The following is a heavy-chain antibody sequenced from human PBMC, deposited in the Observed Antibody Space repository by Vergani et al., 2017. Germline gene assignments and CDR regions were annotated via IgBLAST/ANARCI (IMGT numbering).Heavy chain of an antibody. CDR1: GFTFSSYA. J-gene: IGHJ4*02. CDR2: ISGGGGST. CDR3: AKDGEGYSYGYRHFDY. V-gene: IGHV3-23*01. D-gene: IGHD5-18*01. Sequence: EVQLLESGGGLVQPGGSLRLSCAASGFTFSSYAMSWVRQAPGKGLEWVSAISGGGGSTYYADSVKGRFTISRDNSKNTLYLQMNSLRAEDTAVYYCAKDGEGYSYGYRHFDYWGQGTLVTVSS.